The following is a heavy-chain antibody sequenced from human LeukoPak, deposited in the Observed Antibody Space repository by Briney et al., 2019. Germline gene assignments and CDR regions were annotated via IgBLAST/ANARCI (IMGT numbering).Heavy chain of an antibody. CDR3: ARTQSQSGSYRYYFGF. Sequence: SETLSLTCTVSGVSVGSAGSYWSWIRQPPGGGLEWIGYIYYISNTNYNPSLKSRVTMSVNPSENQFSLKLNSVTAADAAMYYCARTQSQSGSYRYYFGFWGQGTLVTVSS. V-gene: IGHV4-61*08. CDR1: GVSVGSAGSY. CDR2: IYYISNT. J-gene: IGHJ4*02. D-gene: IGHD1-26*01.